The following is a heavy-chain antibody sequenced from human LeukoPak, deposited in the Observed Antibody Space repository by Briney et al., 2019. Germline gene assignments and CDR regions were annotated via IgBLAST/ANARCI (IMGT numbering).Heavy chain of an antibody. J-gene: IGHJ4*02. V-gene: IGHV3-23*01. CDR1: GFTFSSSA. Sequence: GGSLRLSCAASGFTFSSSAMSWVRQAPGKGLEWVSAISGSGGSTYYADSVKGRFTISRDNSKNTLYLQMNSLRAEDTALYYCAREISISIAARGGFDYWGQGTLVTVSS. CDR3: AREISISIAARGGFDY. CDR2: ISGSGGST. D-gene: IGHD6-6*01.